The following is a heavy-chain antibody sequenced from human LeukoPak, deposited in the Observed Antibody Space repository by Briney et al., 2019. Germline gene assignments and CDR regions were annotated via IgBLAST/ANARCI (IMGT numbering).Heavy chain of an antibody. Sequence: NPSETLSLTCTVSGGSISSYYWSWIRQPPGKGLEWIGYIYYSGSTNYNPSLKSRVTISVDTSKNQFSLKLSSVAAAGTAVYYGERGYDILTGYYIDYWGQGTLVTVSP. J-gene: IGHJ4*02. D-gene: IGHD3-9*01. V-gene: IGHV4-59*01. CDR2: IYYSGST. CDR1: GGSISSYY. CDR3: ERGYDILTGYYIDY.